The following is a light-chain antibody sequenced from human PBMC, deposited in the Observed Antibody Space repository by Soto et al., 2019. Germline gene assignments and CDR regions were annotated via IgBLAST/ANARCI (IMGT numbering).Light chain of an antibody. Sequence: QSALTQPASVSGSPGQSITISCTGTSSDVGGYNYVSWYQQHPGKAPKLMIYEVSNRPSGVSNRFSGSKSGNTASLTISGLQAEDEAHYYCSSYTSSTTLVVFGGGTKLTVL. CDR1: SSDVGGYNY. V-gene: IGLV2-14*01. CDR3: SSYTSSTTLVV. CDR2: EVS. J-gene: IGLJ2*01.